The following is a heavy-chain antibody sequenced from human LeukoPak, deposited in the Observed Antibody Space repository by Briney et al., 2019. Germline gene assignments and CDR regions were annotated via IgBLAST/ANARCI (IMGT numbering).Heavy chain of an antibody. V-gene: IGHV4-4*02. Sequence: SETLSLTCAVSGGSISSSNWWSWVRQPPGKGLEWIGEIYHSGSTNYNPSLKSRVTISVDRSKNQFSLKLSSVTAADTAVYYCARVLGELSLTNWFDPWGQGTLVTVSS. J-gene: IGHJ5*02. CDR3: ARVLGELSLTNWFDP. D-gene: IGHD3-16*02. CDR1: GGSISSSNW. CDR2: IYHSGST.